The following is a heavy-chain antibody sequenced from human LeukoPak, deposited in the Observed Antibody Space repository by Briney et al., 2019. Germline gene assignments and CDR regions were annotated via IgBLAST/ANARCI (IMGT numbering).Heavy chain of an antibody. V-gene: IGHV3-30*03. CDR2: ISYDGSNK. CDR3: ARGGWVAVAGSFRAKDVNFDY. J-gene: IGHJ4*02. Sequence: PGRSLRLSCAASGFTFSSYGMHWVRQAPGKGLEWVAVISYDGSNKYYADSVKGRFTISRDNSKNTLYLQMNSLRAEDTAVYYCARGGWVAVAGSFRAKDVNFDYWGQGTLVTVSS. CDR1: GFTFSSYG. D-gene: IGHD6-19*01.